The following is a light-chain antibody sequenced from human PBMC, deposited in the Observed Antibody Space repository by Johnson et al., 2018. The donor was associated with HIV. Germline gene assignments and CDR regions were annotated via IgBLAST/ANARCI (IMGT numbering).Light chain of an antibody. CDR1: NSNIGYNY. CDR3: ATWASLSAWGV. J-gene: IGLJ1*01. Sequence: QAVLTQPPSVSAAPGQRVTISCSGNNSNIGYNYVSWYQQVPGTAPKLLIYENKKRPSGIADRFSASKSGTSATLDIPGLQPGDEADYYCATWASLSAWGVFGTGTKLFVL. V-gene: IGLV1-51*02. CDR2: ENK.